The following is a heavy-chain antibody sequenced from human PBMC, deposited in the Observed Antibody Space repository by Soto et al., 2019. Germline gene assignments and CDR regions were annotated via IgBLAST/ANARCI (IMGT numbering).Heavy chain of an antibody. CDR3: ARVDYDYIWGSYRAPSHSLYFDY. CDR2: ISAYNGNT. Sequence: ASVKVSCKASGYTFTSYGISWVRQAPGQGLEWMGWISAYNGNTNYAQKLQGRVTMTTDTSTSTAYMELRSLRSDDTAVYYCARVDYDYIWGSYRAPSHSLYFDYWGQGTLVTVSS. J-gene: IGHJ4*02. D-gene: IGHD3-16*02. V-gene: IGHV1-18*01. CDR1: GYTFTSYG.